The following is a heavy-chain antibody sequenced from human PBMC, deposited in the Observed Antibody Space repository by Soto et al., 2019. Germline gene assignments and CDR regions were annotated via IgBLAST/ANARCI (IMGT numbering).Heavy chain of an antibody. CDR3: ARDGSSTANWIDP. CDR2: IYHTGKT. V-gene: IGHV4-31*03. D-gene: IGHD2-2*01. CDR1: GDAIYIGGYY. J-gene: IGHJ5*02. Sequence: SETRSLTCTVSGDAIYIGGYYWTWIRQHPGKGLEWIGYIYHTGKTYYNPSLESRVTMXXXTXXXXXSLXLXXVTXADTAVYYCARDGSSTANWIDPWGQGTLVTAPQ.